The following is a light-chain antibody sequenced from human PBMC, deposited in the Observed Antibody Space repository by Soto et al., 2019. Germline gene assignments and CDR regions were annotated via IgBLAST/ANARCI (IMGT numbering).Light chain of an antibody. V-gene: IGKV2-28*01. Sequence: DIVMTQSPLSLPVTPGEPASISCRSSQSLLHSNGYNYLDWYLQKPGQSPQLLIYLGSNRASGVTDRFSGSGSGTDFTLKISRVEAEDVGVYYCVQALQTPGYTFGQGTKLEIK. J-gene: IGKJ2*01. CDR2: LGS. CDR3: VQALQTPGYT. CDR1: QSLLHSNGYNY.